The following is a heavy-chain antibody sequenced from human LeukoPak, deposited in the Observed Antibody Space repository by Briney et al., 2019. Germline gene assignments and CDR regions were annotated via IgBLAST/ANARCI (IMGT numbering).Heavy chain of an antibody. D-gene: IGHD1-1*01. V-gene: IGHV3-7*03. Sequence: GGSLRLSCAASGFTLSSYWMSWVRQAPGKGLEWVANIKQDGSGKYYVDSVKGRFTISRDNAKNSLYLQMNSLRAEDTAVYYCARSNSQGTLNPWGQGTLVTVSS. CDR2: IKQDGSGK. CDR3: ARSNSQGTLNP. CDR1: GFTLSSYW. J-gene: IGHJ5*02.